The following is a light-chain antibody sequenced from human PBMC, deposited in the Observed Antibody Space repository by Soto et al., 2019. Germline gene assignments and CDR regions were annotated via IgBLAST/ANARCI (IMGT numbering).Light chain of an antibody. CDR3: QSYDSTLSARYV. J-gene: IGLJ1*01. Sequence: QSVLTQPRSVSGSPGQSVTISCTGTSSDIGGYNYVSWYQQHPGKAPKIMIYDVSKRPSGVPDRFSGSKSGNTASLTISGLQAEDEADYYCQSYDSTLSARYVFGTGTKLTVL. CDR2: DVS. CDR1: SSDIGGYNY. V-gene: IGLV2-11*01.